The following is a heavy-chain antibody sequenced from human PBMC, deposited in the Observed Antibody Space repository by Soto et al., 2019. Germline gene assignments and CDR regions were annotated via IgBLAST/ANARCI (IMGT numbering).Heavy chain of an antibody. D-gene: IGHD2-2*01. CDR3: ARDDVGYCSSTSCYESGDY. V-gene: IGHV3-20*04. CDR1: GFTFDDYG. CDR2: INWNGGST. Sequence: EVQLVESGGGVVRPGGSLRLSCAASGFTFDDYGMSWVRQSPGKWLEWVSGINWNGGSTGYADSVRGRFTISRDNAKNSMYLQMKSLRAEETALDYWARDDVGYCSSTSCYESGDYWGQGTMVTVSS. J-gene: IGHJ4*02.